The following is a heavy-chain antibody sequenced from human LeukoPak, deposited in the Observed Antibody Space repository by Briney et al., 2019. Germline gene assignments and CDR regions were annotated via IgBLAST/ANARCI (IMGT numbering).Heavy chain of an antibody. J-gene: IGHJ3*02. Sequence: GGSLRLSCAASGFTLNSNYMSWVRQAPGKGLEWVSVIYRGGSTYYADSVKGRFTISRDNSKNTLYLQMNSLRAEDTAVYYCARDIQARDAFDIWGQGTMVTVSS. V-gene: IGHV3-53*01. CDR3: ARDIQARDAFDI. CDR1: GFTLNSNY. CDR2: IYRGGST. D-gene: IGHD1-26*01.